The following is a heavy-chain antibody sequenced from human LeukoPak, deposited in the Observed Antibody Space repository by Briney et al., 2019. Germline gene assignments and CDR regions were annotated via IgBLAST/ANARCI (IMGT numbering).Heavy chain of an antibody. CDR3: AREGRDGYFDY. V-gene: IGHV4-59*01. Sequence: SETLSLTCTVSGGSISSYYWSWIRQPPGKGREWIGYIYYSGSTNYNPSLKSRVTISVDTSKNQFSLKLSSVTAADTAVYYCAREGRDGYFDYWGQGTLVTVSS. CDR1: GGSISSYY. J-gene: IGHJ4*02. D-gene: IGHD5-24*01. CDR2: IYYSGST.